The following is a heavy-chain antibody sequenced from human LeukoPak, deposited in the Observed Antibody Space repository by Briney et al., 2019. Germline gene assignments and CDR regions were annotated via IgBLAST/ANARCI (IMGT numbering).Heavy chain of an antibody. CDR1: GFTVSNNY. CDR2: ISGGGST. CDR3: ARSSGRTAVTYFDY. Sequence: GGSLRLSCAASGFTVSNNYMSWVRQAPGRGLEWVSVISGGGSTYYADSVKGRFSISRDNSKNAVSLLMNSLRVEDAAVYYCARSSGRTAVTYFDYWGQGTLVTVSS. J-gene: IGHJ4*02. V-gene: IGHV3-66*01. D-gene: IGHD4-17*01.